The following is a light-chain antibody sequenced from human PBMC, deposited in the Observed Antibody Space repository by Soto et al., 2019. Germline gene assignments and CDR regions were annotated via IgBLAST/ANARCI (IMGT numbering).Light chain of an antibody. J-gene: IGLJ2*01. CDR2: ENN. Sequence: NFMLTQPHSVSESPGKTLSISCTRSSGSIANNYVQWYQQRPGSAPTTVIYENNQRLSGVPDRFSGSTDGSSNSASLTISGLQTEDEADYYCQSYDSDFVVFGGGTQRTVL. CDR3: QSYDSDFVV. V-gene: IGLV6-57*04. CDR1: SGSIANNY.